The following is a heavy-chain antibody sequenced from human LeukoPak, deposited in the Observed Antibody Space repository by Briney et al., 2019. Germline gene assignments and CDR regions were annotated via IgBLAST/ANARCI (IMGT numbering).Heavy chain of an antibody. V-gene: IGHV4-34*01. CDR3: ARGLFRWELRLDY. CDR2: INHSGST. D-gene: IGHD1-26*01. Sequence: SETLSLTCAVYGGSFSGCYWSWIRQPPGKGLEWIGEINHSGSTNYNPSLKSRVTISVDTSKNQFSLKLSSVTAADTAVYYCARGLFRWELRLDYWGQGTLVTVSS. J-gene: IGHJ4*02. CDR1: GGSFSGCY.